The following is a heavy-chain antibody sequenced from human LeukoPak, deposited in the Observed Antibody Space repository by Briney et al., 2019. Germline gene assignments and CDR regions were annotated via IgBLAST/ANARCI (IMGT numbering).Heavy chain of an antibody. V-gene: IGHV1-46*01. Sequence: ASVKVSCKASGYTFTRHWMHWVRHAPGQGLEWMGLISPTGDITLYAQKFQGRVTLTRDTSTSTDYMEVSSLKSEDTAVYYCARDIWRDSISWWFDPWGQGTLVTVSS. J-gene: IGHJ5*02. CDR1: GYTFTRHW. CDR2: ISPTGDIT. D-gene: IGHD3-22*01. CDR3: ARDIWRDSISWWFDP.